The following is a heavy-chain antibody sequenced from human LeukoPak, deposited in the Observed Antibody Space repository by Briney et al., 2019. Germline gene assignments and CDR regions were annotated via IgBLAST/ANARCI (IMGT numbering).Heavy chain of an antibody. J-gene: IGHJ6*03. Sequence: ASVKVSCKASGYTFPNFGITWVRHAPRQGLEWMGWISPNSGNTKSAQKFQGRVTMTTDTSTSTAYMELRSLRSDDTAVYYCARQGVTAAENNYFYYYMDFWGKGTTVTVSS. CDR3: ARQGVTAAENNYFYYYMDF. CDR2: ISPNSGNT. D-gene: IGHD6-13*01. V-gene: IGHV1-18*01. CDR1: GYTFPNFG.